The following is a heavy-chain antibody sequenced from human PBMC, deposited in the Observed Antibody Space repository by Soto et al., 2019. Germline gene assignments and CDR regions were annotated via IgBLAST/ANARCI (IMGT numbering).Heavy chain of an antibody. CDR3: ATAVAPALGTWFDP. CDR2: ISRTGST. J-gene: IGHJ5*02. Sequence: QLQLQESGSGLVKPSQTLSLTCAVSGGSISSGNSYSWSWIRQPPRKCLEWIGSISRTGSTSYNPSLKGRLTMSVDKSKNQFSLKLSSVPAADMAVYYGATAVAPALGTWFDPWGQGNLVIVSS. V-gene: IGHV4-30-2*01. D-gene: IGHD2-21*01. CDR1: GGSISSGNSYS.